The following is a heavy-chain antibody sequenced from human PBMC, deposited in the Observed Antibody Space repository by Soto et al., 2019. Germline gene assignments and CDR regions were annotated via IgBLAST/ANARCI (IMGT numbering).Heavy chain of an antibody. V-gene: IGHV4-59*01. D-gene: IGHD3-16*01. J-gene: IGHJ6*02. CDR2: IYYSGST. Sequence: SETLSLTCTVSGGSISSYYWSWIRQPPGKGLEWIGYIYYSGSTNYNPSLKSRVTISVDTSKNQFSLKLSSVTAADTAVYYCARDKTSAGETPNYYYGMDVRAQGTTVTGSS. CDR3: ARDKTSAGETPNYYYGMDV. CDR1: GGSISSYY.